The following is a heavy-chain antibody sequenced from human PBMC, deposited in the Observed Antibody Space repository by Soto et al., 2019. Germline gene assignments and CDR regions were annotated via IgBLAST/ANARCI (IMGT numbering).Heavy chain of an antibody. CDR1: GFTFSSYE. Sequence: GGSLRLSCAASGFTFSSYEMNWVRQAPGKGLEWVSYISSSGSTIYYADSVKGRFTISRDNAKNSLYLQMNSLRAEDTAVYYCARDTYYYGSGSYSDRYYYYYYGMDVLGQGTTVTVSS. J-gene: IGHJ6*02. CDR2: ISSSGSTI. CDR3: ARDTYYYGSGSYSDRYYYYYYGMDV. D-gene: IGHD3-10*01. V-gene: IGHV3-48*03.